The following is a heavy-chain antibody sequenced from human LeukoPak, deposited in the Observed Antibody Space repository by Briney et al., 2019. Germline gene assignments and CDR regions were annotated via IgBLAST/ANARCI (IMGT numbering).Heavy chain of an antibody. CDR2: IIPIFGTA. CDR3: ARDQIRYFDWLSNWFDP. CDR1: GGTFSSYA. V-gene: IGHV1-69*05. D-gene: IGHD3-9*01. J-gene: IGHJ5*02. Sequence: GSSVKVSCKASGGTFSSYAISWVRQAPGQGLEWMGRIIPIFGTANYAQKFQGRVTITTDEPTSTAYMELSSLRSEDTAVYYCARDQIRYFDWLSNWFDPWGQGTLVTVSS.